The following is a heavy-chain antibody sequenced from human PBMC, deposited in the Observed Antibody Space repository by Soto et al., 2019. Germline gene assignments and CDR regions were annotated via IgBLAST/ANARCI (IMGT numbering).Heavy chain of an antibody. D-gene: IGHD3-22*01. CDR3: ARVFPFHQKRVVITPLDVFDI. CDR1: GFTVSSNY. CDR2: IYSGGST. V-gene: IGHV3-66*01. Sequence: GGSLRLSCAASGFTVSSNYMSWVRQAPGKGLEWVSVIYSGGSTYYADSVKGRFTISRDNSKNTLYLQMNSLRAEDTAVYYFARVFPFHQKRVVITPLDVFDIWGQGTMVTVSS. J-gene: IGHJ3*02.